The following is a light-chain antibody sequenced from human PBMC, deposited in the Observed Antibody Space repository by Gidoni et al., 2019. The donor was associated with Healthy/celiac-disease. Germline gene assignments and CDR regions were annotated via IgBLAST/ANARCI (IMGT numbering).Light chain of an antibody. Sequence: QSVLTQPPSASGTPGQRVPISCSGSSSNIGSNTVNWYQQLPGTAPKLLIYSNNQRPAGVPDRFSGSKSGTSASLAIRGLQSEDEADYYCAAWDDSLNGYVFGTVTKVTVL. CDR1: SSNIGSNT. V-gene: IGLV1-44*01. CDR3: AAWDDSLNGYV. CDR2: SNN. J-gene: IGLJ1*01.